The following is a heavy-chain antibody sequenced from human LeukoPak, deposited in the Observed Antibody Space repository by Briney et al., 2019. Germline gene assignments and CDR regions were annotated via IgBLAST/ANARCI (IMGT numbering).Heavy chain of an antibody. CDR1: GFTFSSYA. Sequence: GGSLRLSCAASGFTFSSYAMNWVRQAPGKGLEWVSSISSSSSYIYYADSVKGRFTISRDNAKNSLYLQMNSLRAEDTAVYYCARLYDGSAYHADHFDYWGQGTLVIVSS. V-gene: IGHV3-21*01. J-gene: IGHJ4*02. CDR2: ISSSSSYI. CDR3: ARLYDGSAYHADHFDY. D-gene: IGHD3-22*01.